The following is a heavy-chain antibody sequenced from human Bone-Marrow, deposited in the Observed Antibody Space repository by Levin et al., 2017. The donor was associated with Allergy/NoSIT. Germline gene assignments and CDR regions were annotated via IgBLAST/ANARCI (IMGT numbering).Heavy chain of an antibody. CDR1: GASISSQY. D-gene: IGHD2-2*01. CDR2: IYNSGNT. V-gene: IGHV4-59*11. J-gene: IGHJ4*02. CDR3: ARRTSDQTFDY. Sequence: SETLSLTCSVSGASISSQYWSWLRQPPGKGLEWIGYIYNSGNTKYNPSLNSRVTISGDTSKNQFTLNLRSVTAADTAVYYCARRTSDQTFDYWGQGTLVTVST.